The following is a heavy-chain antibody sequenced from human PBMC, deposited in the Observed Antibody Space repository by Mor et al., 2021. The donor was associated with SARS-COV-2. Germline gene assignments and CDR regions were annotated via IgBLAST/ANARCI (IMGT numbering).Heavy chain of an antibody. CDR2: IYYSGST. Sequence: IGYIYYSGSTYYNPSLKSRVTISVDTSKNQFSLKLSSVTAADTAVYYCARNGGLHYDILTGSSSYGMDVWGQG. V-gene: IGHV4-31*02. J-gene: IGHJ6*02. D-gene: IGHD3-9*01. CDR3: ARNGGLHYDILTGSSSYGMDV.